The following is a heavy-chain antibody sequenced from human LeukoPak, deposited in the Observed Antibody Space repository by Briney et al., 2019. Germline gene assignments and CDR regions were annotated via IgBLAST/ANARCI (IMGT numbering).Heavy chain of an antibody. CDR2: IIPIFGTA. CDR1: RGTFSSYA. CDR3: ASSYGDDGAFDI. J-gene: IGHJ3*02. V-gene: IGHV1-69*05. D-gene: IGHD4-17*01. Sequence: SVKVSFKASRGTFSSYAISWVRQAPGQGLEWMGRIIPIFGTANYAQKFQGRVTITTDESTSTAYMELSSLRSGDTAVYYCASSYGDDGAFDIWGQGTMVTVSS.